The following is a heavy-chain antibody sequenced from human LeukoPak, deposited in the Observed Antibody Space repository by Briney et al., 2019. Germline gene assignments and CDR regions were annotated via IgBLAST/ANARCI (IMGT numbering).Heavy chain of an antibody. V-gene: IGHV3-23*01. Sequence: FTXXXYAMSWVRXAPGKGLEWVSAISGSGGSTYYADSVKGRFTISRDNSKNTLYLQMNSLRAEDTAVYYCAKDASDFWSGYQYYYYYGMDVWGQGTTVTVSS. D-gene: IGHD3-3*01. J-gene: IGHJ6*02. CDR2: ISGSGGST. CDR3: AKDASDFWSGYQYYYYYGMDV. CDR1: FTXXXYA.